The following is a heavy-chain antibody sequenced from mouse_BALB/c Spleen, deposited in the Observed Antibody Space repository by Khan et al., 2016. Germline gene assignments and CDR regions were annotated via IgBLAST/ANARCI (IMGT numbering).Heavy chain of an antibody. CDR1: GDSITSGY. CDR2: ISHSGST. D-gene: IGHD3-3*01. CDR3: ARYDGRAFVGRMDY. V-gene: IGHV3-8*02. Sequence: EVQLQESGPSPVKLSQTLSLTCSVTGDSITSGYWNWIRKFSGNKLEYMGYISHSGSTYYNQTLKSRIPITRDTSKNQYYLQLNSVTTEDPATYCVARYDGRAFVGRMDYWGQGPAVTDAS. J-gene: IGHJ4*01.